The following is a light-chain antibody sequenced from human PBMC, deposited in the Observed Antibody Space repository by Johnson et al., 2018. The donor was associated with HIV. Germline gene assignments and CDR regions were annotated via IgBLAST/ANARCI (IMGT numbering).Light chain of an antibody. CDR2: DNN. CDR1: SSNIGRNY. Sequence: QSVLTQPPSVSAAPGQKVTISCSGSSSNIGRNYVSWYQQLPGTAPKLLIFDNNKRPSGIPDRFSASKSGTSATLGITGLQSGDEADYYCGAWDSSLNAYVFGAGTNVTVL. V-gene: IGLV1-51*01. J-gene: IGLJ1*01. CDR3: GAWDSSLNAYV.